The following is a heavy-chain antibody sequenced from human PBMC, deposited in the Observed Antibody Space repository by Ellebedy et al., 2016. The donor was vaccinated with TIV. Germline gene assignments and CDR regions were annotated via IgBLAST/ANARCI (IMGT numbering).Heavy chain of an antibody. CDR3: ARRIAARPDYYYAMDV. CDR1: GFTFSRDG. V-gene: IGHV3-33*01. Sequence: GESLKISCAASGFTFSRDGMHWVRQAPGKGLEWVAVIWYDGSNKYYGDSVKGRFTISRDNSKNTLSLQMNSLRAEDTAVYYCARRIAARPDYYYAMDVWGQGTTVTVAS. J-gene: IGHJ6*02. CDR2: IWYDGSNK. D-gene: IGHD6-6*01.